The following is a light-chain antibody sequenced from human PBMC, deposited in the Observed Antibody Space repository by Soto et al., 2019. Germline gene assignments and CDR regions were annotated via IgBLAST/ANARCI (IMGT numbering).Light chain of an antibody. V-gene: IGKV1-5*03. Sequence: DIQMTQSPSTLSASVGDRVTITCRASRSISNWLAWYQQKPGTAPKLLIHQASSLESGVPSRFSGSGSGTGFTLTISSVQPDDFATYYCQHYNTYSWFTFGPGTKVDIK. CDR3: QHYNTYSWFT. CDR2: QAS. J-gene: IGKJ3*01. CDR1: RSISNW.